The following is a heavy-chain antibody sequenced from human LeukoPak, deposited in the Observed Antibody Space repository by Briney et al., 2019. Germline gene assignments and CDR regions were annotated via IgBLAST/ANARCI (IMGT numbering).Heavy chain of an antibody. Sequence: PGRSLRLSCAASGFTFSSYAMHWVRQAPGKGLEWVAFISYDGSNKYYGDSVKGRFTVSRDNSKNTLYLQMNSLRAEDTAVYYCASRYDYVWGSKPNWGQGPLVTVSS. V-gene: IGHV3-30-3*01. J-gene: IGHJ4*02. CDR1: GFTFSSYA. CDR3: ASRYDYVWGSKPN. CDR2: ISYDGSNK. D-gene: IGHD3-16*01.